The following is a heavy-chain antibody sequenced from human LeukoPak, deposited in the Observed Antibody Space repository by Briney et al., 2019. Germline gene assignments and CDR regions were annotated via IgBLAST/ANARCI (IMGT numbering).Heavy chain of an antibody. CDR2: INPNGGST. V-gene: IGHV1-46*01. CDR1: GYIISSYY. D-gene: IGHD2/OR15-2a*01. Sequence: ASVKVSCKASGYIISSYYIHWVRQAPGQGLEWMGIINPNGGSTTYAQKFQGRVTMTRDTSTSTVYMELSSLRSEDTAVYYCARDNREVYYFDYWGQGTLVTVSS. J-gene: IGHJ4*02. CDR3: ARDNREVYYFDY.